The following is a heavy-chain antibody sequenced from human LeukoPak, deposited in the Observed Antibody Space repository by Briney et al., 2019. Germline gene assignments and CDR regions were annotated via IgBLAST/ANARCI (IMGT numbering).Heavy chain of an antibody. J-gene: IGHJ4*02. V-gene: IGHV3-21*01. CDR1: GFSFSTYE. CDR2: ISSSSSYI. CDR3: ARHDYVWGSYRRGFDY. Sequence: PGGSLRLSCAASGFSFSTYEMIWVRQAPGKGLEWVSSISSSSSYIYYADSVKGRFTISRDNAKNSLYLQMNSLRAEDTAVYYCARHDYVWGSYRRGFDYWGQGTLVTVSS. D-gene: IGHD3-16*02.